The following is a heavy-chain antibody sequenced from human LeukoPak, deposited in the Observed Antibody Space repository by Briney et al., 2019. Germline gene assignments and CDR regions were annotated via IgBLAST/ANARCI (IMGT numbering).Heavy chain of an antibody. D-gene: IGHD3-3*01. J-gene: IGHJ4*02. V-gene: IGHV1-2*02. Sequence: ASVKVSCKASRYTFTGYYMHWVRQAPGQGLEWMGWINPNSGGTNYAQKFQGRVTMTRDTSISTAYMELSRLRSDDTAVYYCATELPYYDFWSVHSEMGYDYWGQGTLVTVSS. CDR1: RYTFTGYY. CDR2: INPNSGGT. CDR3: ATELPYYDFWSVHSEMGYDY.